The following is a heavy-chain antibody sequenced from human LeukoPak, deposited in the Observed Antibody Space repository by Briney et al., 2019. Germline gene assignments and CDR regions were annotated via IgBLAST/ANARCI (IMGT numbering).Heavy chain of an antibody. CDR3: AKEPYYHSSAPSAFHH. D-gene: IGHD3-22*01. Sequence: PGRSLRLSCAASGFTFDDYAMHWVRQAPGKGLEWVSGISWNSNSGSIGYADSVKGRFTISRDNAKNSLYLQMNSLRAEDTALYYCAKEPYYHSSAPSAFHHWGQGTLVTVSS. J-gene: IGHJ4*02. CDR2: ISWNSNSGSI. V-gene: IGHV3-9*01. CDR1: GFTFDDYA.